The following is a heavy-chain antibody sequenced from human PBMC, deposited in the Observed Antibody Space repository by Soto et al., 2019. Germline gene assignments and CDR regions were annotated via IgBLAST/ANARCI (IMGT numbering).Heavy chain of an antibody. CDR2: ISSSSSYI. CDR1: GFTFSSYS. CDR3: ARDEATGDYYYGMDV. Sequence: GGSLRLSCAASGFTFSSYSMNWVRQAPGKGLEWVSSISSSSSYIYYADSVKGRFTISRDNAKNSLYLQMNSLRAEDTAVYYCARDEATGDYYYGMDVWGQGTTVTVSS. J-gene: IGHJ6*02. V-gene: IGHV3-21*01. D-gene: IGHD5-12*01.